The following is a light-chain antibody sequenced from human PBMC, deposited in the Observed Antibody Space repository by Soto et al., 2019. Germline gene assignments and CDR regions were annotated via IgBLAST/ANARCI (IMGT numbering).Light chain of an antibody. CDR3: MQGTHWPWT. Sequence: VVLPQSPLSLPVTLGQPASMSCRSSQSLDYSDGNTFLNWFHQRPGQSPRRLIYQVSNRDSGVPDRFTGSGSGTDFTLRISRVEAEDVGLYFCMQGTHWPWTFGQGTKVEI. V-gene: IGKV2-30*01. J-gene: IGKJ1*01. CDR2: QVS. CDR1: QSLDYSDGNTF.